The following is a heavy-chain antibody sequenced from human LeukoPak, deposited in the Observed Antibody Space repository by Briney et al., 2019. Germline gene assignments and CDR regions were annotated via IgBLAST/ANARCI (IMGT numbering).Heavy chain of an antibody. Sequence: SETLSLTCTVSGGSISSYYWSWIRQPPGKGLEWIGYIYYSGSTNYNPSLKSRVTISVDTSKNQFSLKLSSVTAADTAVYYCARGLKIKYSSGWYGYWGQGTLVTVSS. CDR1: GGSISSYY. CDR2: IYYSGST. J-gene: IGHJ4*02. V-gene: IGHV4-59*12. D-gene: IGHD6-19*01. CDR3: ARGLKIKYSSGWYGY.